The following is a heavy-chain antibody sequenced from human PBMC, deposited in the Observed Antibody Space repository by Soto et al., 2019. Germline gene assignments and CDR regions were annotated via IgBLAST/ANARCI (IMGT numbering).Heavy chain of an antibody. CDR3: ATLGYCRCSGRGGYYYYGMDV. CDR1: GFTFSSYG. V-gene: IGHV3-33*01. D-gene: IGHD2-15*01. CDR2: IWYDGSNK. J-gene: IGHJ6*02. Sequence: GGSLRLSCAASGFTFSSYGMHWVRQAPGKGLEWVAVIWYDGSNKYYADSVKGRFTISRDNSKNTLYLQMNSLRAEDTAVYYCATLGYCRCSGRGGYYYYGMDVWGQGTTVTVSS.